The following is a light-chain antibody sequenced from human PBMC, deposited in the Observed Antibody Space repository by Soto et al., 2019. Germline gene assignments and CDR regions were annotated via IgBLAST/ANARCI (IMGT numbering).Light chain of an antibody. CDR3: AAWDDSLSGYVV. J-gene: IGLJ2*01. CDR1: SSNIGGNT. CDR2: ENN. V-gene: IGLV1-44*01. Sequence: QSVLTQPPSASGTPGQRVTISCSGSSSNIGGNTVNWYQQLPGTAPKLLIYENNQRPSGVPDRFSGFKSGTSASLAIGGLQSEDEADYYCAAWDDSLSGYVVFGGGTKLTVL.